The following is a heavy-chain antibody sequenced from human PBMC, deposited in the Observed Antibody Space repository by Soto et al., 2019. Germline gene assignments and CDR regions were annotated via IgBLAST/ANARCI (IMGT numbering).Heavy chain of an antibody. CDR1: GFTFSSYG. V-gene: IGHV3-30*18. Sequence: QVQLVESGGGVVQPGRSLRLSCAASGFTFSSYGMHWVRQAPGKGLEWVAVISYDGSNKYYADSVKGRFTIFRDNSKNTLYLQMNSLRAEDTAVYYCAKDIVDGIAAAPRLFDYWGQGTLVTVSS. D-gene: IGHD6-13*01. J-gene: IGHJ4*02. CDR2: ISYDGSNK. CDR3: AKDIVDGIAAAPRLFDY.